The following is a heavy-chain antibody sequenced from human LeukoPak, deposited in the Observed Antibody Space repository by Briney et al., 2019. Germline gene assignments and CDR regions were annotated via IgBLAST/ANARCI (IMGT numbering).Heavy chain of an antibody. Sequence: SQTLSLTCTVSGGSISSGSYYWSWIRQPAGKGLEWIGRIYTSGSTNYNPSLKSRVTISVDPSKNQFSLKLSSVTAADTAVYYCARGGVVVPAAFDYWGQGTLVTVSS. CDR2: IYTSGST. CDR3: ARGGVVVPAAFDY. D-gene: IGHD2-2*01. J-gene: IGHJ4*02. CDR1: GGSISSGSYY. V-gene: IGHV4-61*02.